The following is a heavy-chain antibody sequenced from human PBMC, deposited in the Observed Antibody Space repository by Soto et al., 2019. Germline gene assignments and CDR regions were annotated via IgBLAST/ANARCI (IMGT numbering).Heavy chain of an antibody. D-gene: IGHD6-19*01. CDR1: GYTFTSYG. Sequence: QVQLVQSGAEVKKPGASVKVSCKASGYTFTSYGMHWVRQAPGQRLEWMGWINAGNGNRKYSQKFQGRVTITRDTSASTAYMELSSLRSEDTTAYYCARDLGGWTDYWGQGTLVTVSS. CDR2: INAGNGNR. J-gene: IGHJ4*02. CDR3: ARDLGGWTDY. V-gene: IGHV1-3*01.